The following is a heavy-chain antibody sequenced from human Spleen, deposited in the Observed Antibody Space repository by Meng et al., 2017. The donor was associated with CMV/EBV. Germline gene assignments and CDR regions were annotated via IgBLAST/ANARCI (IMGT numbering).Heavy chain of an antibody. CDR2: ISSSGSTI. D-gene: IGHD2-2*01. CDR3: ARDPSTYYYGMDV. CDR1: GFTFSDYY. Sequence: LSLTCAASGFTFSDYYMSWIRQAPGKGLEWVSYISSSGSTIYYADSVKGRFTISRDNAKNSLYLQMNSLRAEDTAVYYCARDPSTYYYGMDVWGQGTTVTVSS. V-gene: IGHV3-11*04. J-gene: IGHJ6*02.